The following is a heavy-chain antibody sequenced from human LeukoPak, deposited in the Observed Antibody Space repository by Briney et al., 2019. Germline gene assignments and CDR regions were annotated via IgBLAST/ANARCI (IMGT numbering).Heavy chain of an antibody. CDR1: GFTFSSYW. J-gene: IGHJ4*02. V-gene: IGHV3-74*01. CDR2: INSDGSST. Sequence: GGSLRLSCAASGFTFSSYWMHWVRQAPGKGLVWVSRINSDGSSTSYADSVKGRFTISRDNAKNTLYLQMNSLRAEDTAVYYCARAVSYYDFWSGYIDYWGQGTLVTASS. D-gene: IGHD3-3*01. CDR3: ARAVSYYDFWSGYIDY.